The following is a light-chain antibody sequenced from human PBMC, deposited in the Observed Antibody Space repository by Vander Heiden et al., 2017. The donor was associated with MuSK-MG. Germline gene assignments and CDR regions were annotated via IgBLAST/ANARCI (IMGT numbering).Light chain of an antibody. V-gene: IGKV3-20*01. CDR1: QSVSSSY. CDR2: GAS. CDR3: QQYGSSQYT. J-gene: IGKJ2*01. Sequence: EIVLTQSPGTLSLSPGERATLAFSGSQSVSSSYLAWYQQKPGQAPRLLIYGASSRATGIPDRFSGSGSGTDFTLTISRLEPEDFAVYHCQQYGSSQYTFGQGTKLEIK.